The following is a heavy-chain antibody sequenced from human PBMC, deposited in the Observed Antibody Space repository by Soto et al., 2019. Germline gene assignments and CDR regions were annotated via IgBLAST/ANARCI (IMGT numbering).Heavy chain of an antibody. CDR2: IYYSGST. CDR3: ACIFSGGYGYGFYYYGMDV. D-gene: IGHD5-18*01. CDR1: GGSISSSSYY. V-gene: IGHV4-39*01. Sequence: QLQLQESGPGLVKPSETLSLTCTVSGGSISSSSYYWGWIRQPPGKGLEWIGSIYYSGSTYYNPSLKSRVTISVDTSNNQFSLKLSSVTAADTAVYYCACIFSGGYGYGFYYYGMDVWGQGTTVTVSS. J-gene: IGHJ6*02.